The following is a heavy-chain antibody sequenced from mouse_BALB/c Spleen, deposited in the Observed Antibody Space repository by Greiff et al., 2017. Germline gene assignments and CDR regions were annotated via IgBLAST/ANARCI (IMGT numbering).Heavy chain of an antibody. CDR1: GYSFTGYY. D-gene: IGHD2-12*01. CDR2: ISCYNGAT. V-gene: IGHV1S34*01. CDR3: AREDLGCYSYYAMDY. Sequence: LVKTGASVKISCKASGYSFTGYYMHWVKQSHGKSLEWIGYISCYNGATSYNQKFKGKATFTVDTSSSTAYMQFNSLTSEDSAVYYCAREDLGCYSYYAMDYWGQGTSVTVSS. J-gene: IGHJ4*01.